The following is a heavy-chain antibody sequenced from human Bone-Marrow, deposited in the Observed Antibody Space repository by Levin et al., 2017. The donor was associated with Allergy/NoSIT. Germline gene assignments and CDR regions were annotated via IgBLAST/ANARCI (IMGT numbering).Heavy chain of an antibody. CDR3: AKVVEQQLVRAAFDI. J-gene: IGHJ3*02. D-gene: IGHD6-13*01. Sequence: LSLTCAASGFTFSSHAMTWVRQAPGKGLEWVSSIKGSGSDTYYADSVKGRFTISRDNSKNTLYLQMNSLRAEDTAIYYCAKVVEQQLVRAAFDIWGQGTMVTVSS. V-gene: IGHV3-23*01. CDR2: IKGSGSDT. CDR1: GFTFSSHA.